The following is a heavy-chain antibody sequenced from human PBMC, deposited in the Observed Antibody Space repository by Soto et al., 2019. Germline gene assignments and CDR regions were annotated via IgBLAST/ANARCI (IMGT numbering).Heavy chain of an antibody. CDR3: AATPRY. CDR2: ISYSGSA. J-gene: IGHJ4*02. Sequence: SETLSLTCTVSGGSISSGNYYWSWIRQPPGKGLEWIGFISYSGSAYYNPSLESRVTISVETSKNQISLNLIFVTAADTAVYYCAATPRYWGQGTLVTVSS. CDR1: GGSISSGNYY. V-gene: IGHV4-30-4*02.